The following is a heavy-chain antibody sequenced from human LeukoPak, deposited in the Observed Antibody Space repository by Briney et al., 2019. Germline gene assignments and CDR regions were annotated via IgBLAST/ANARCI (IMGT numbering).Heavy chain of an antibody. V-gene: IGHV3-23*01. CDR2: ISGSGGST. Sequence: GGSLRLSCAASGFTFSSYSMNWVRQAPGKGLEWVSAISGSGGSTYYADSVKGRFTISRDNSKNTLYLQMNSLRAEDTAVYYCAKDSDYVWGSYRYPPYYDYWGQGTLVTVSS. CDR3: AKDSDYVWGSYRYPPYYDY. D-gene: IGHD3-16*02. CDR1: GFTFSSYS. J-gene: IGHJ4*02.